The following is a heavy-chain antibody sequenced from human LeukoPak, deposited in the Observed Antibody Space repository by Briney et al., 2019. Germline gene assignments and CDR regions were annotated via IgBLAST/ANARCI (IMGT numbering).Heavy chain of an antibody. CDR1: GGSISSSSYY. D-gene: IGHD3-22*01. J-gene: IGHJ4*02. CDR3: ASQSIRFDSSGEGFDY. V-gene: IGHV4-39*07. CDR2: IYYSGST. Sequence: SETLSLTCTVSGGSISSSSYYWGWIRQPPGKGLEWIGSIYYSGSTYYNPSLKSRVTISVDTSKNQFSLKLSSVTAADTAVYYCASQSIRFDSSGEGFDYWGQGTLVTVSS.